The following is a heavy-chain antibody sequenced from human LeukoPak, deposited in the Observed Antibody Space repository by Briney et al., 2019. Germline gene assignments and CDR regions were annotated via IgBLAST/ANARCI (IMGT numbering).Heavy chain of an antibody. J-gene: IGHJ4*02. Sequence: GGSLRLSCAASGFTFSSHSMNWVRQAPGKGLEWVSSISSSSSYIYYADSVKGRFTISRDNAKNSLYLQMNSLRAEDTAVYYCARDGYGSFGVDYWGQGTLVTVSS. CDR2: ISSSSSYI. V-gene: IGHV3-21*01. CDR3: ARDGYGSFGVDY. D-gene: IGHD3-10*01. CDR1: GFTFSSHS.